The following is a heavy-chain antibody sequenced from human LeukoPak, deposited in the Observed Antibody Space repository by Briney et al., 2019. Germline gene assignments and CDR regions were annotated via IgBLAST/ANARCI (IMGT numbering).Heavy chain of an antibody. CDR1: GGSFSGYY. Sequence: SETLSLTCAVYGGSFSGYYWSWIRQPPGKGLEWIGEINHSGSTNYNPSLKSRVTISVDTSKNQFSLKLSSVTAADTAVYYCAREITMVRGVIIKGYYFDYWGQGTLVTVSS. J-gene: IGHJ4*02. D-gene: IGHD3-10*01. CDR3: AREITMVRGVIIKGYYFDY. V-gene: IGHV4-34*01. CDR2: INHSGST.